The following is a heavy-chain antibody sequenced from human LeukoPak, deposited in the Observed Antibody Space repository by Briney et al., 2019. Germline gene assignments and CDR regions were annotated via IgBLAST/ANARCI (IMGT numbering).Heavy chain of an antibody. J-gene: IGHJ4*02. CDR1: GLTFSSYA. V-gene: IGHV3-64D*09. CDR2: ISTNGDNT. Sequence: GGSLRLSCSASGLTFSSYAIHWVRQAPGKGLEYVSAISTNGDNTYYADSVKGRFTISRDNSKNTLYLQMSSLRVEDTAVYYCVRATGTYYFDYWGQGTLVTVSS. CDR3: VRATGTYYFDY. D-gene: IGHD6-13*01.